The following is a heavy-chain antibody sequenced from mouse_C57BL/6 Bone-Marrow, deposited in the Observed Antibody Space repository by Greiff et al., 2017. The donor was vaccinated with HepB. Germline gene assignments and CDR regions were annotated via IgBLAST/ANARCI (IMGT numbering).Heavy chain of an antibody. D-gene: IGHD1-1*01. CDR1: GYTFTSYW. CDR3: ARDYYGSSSEFAY. Sequence: QVQLQQPGAELVKPGASVKMSCKASGYTFTSYWITWVKQRPGQGLEWIGDIYPGSGSTNYNEKFKSKATLTVDTSSSTAYMQLSILTSEDSAVYYCARDYYGSSSEFAYWGQGTLVTVSA. V-gene: IGHV1-55*01. CDR2: IYPGSGST. J-gene: IGHJ3*01.